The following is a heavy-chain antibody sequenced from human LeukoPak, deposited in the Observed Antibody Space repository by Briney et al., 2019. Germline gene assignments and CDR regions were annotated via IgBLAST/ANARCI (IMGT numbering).Heavy chain of an antibody. V-gene: IGHV3-23*01. J-gene: IGHJ4*02. CDR2: ITASGGDT. CDR3: AKGSSSSRPYYFDY. CDR1: GFTFSNYA. Sequence: PGGSLRLSCAASGFTFSNYATSWVRQAPGKGLEWFSAITASGGDTYHADSVKGRFSVSRDNSKNTLYLQMNNLRVEDTALYFCAKGSSSSRPYYFDYWGQGTLVTVSS. D-gene: IGHD6-6*01.